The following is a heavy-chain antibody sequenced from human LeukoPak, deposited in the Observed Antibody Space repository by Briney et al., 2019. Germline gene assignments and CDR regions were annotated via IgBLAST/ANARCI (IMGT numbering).Heavy chain of an antibody. D-gene: IGHD3-9*01. CDR2: ISYDGSNK. V-gene: IGHV3-30*04. J-gene: IGHJ4*02. CDR1: GFTFSSYA. Sequence: SLRLSCAASGFTFSSYAMHWVRQAPGKGLEWVAVISYDGSNKYYADSVKGRFTISRDYSKNTLYLQMNSLRAEDTAVYYCARDVQKKRYFDWLPPDYWGQGTLVTVSS. CDR3: ARDVQKKRYFDWLPPDY.